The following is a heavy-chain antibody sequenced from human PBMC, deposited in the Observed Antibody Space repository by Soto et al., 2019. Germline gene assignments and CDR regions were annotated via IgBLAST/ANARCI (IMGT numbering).Heavy chain of an antibody. Sequence: DVQLLESGGGLXXPGGSXXLSCAASGFXXXXXAMSXXRQAPGKGLEWVSAISATGGSAFYADSVKGRFTISRDNSKNTVFLQIDSLVTEDTAVYYCAKGTTAVYCFDFWGQGTLVTVSS. V-gene: IGHV3-23*01. CDR1: GFXXXXXA. D-gene: IGHD2-15*01. CDR2: ISATGGSA. CDR3: AKGTTAVYCFDF. J-gene: IGHJ4*02.